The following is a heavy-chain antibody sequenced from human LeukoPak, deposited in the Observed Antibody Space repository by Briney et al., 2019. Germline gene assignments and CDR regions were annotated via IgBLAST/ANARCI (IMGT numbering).Heavy chain of an antibody. CDR2: MNPNSGNT. D-gene: IGHD3-3*01. J-gene: IGHJ1*01. Sequence: GASVKVSCKASGDTFTSYNINWVRQATGQGLEWMGWMNPNSGNTGYAQKFQGRVTITRNTSISTAYMELSSLRSEDTAVYYCARGRSYDFCRGYSRSEYFQHWGQGTLVTVSS. CDR3: ARGRSYDFCRGYSRSEYFQH. V-gene: IGHV1-8*03. CDR1: GDTFTSYN.